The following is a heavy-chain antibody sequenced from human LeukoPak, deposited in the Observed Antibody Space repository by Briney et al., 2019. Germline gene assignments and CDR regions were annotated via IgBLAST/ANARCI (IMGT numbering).Heavy chain of an antibody. CDR1: GGTFSSYA. V-gene: IGHV1-2*02. J-gene: IGHJ3*01. Sequence: ASVKVSCKASGGTFSSYAISWVRQAPGQGLEWMGWINPDSGGTNNAQKFQGRVTTTRDTSISTAYMELSRLRSDDTAVYYCARTFYDTLDSDAFDFWGQGTMVIVSS. D-gene: IGHD2/OR15-2a*01. CDR3: ARTFYDTLDSDAFDF. CDR2: INPDSGGT.